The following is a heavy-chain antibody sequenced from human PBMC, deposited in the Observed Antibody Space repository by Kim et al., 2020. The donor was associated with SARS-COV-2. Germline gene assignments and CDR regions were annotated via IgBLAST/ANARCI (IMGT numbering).Heavy chain of an antibody. Sequence: SETLSLICAVSGYSISSGYYWGWIRQPPGKGLEWIGSIHHSGSTYYNPSPKSRVIISIDTSKNQFSLRLNSVTAADTAVYYCTSKYYYDTSGYYYADWWGQGTLVTVSS. CDR3: TSKYYYDTSGYYYADW. D-gene: IGHD3-22*01. CDR1: GYSISSGYY. V-gene: IGHV4-38-2*01. CDR2: IHHSGST. J-gene: IGHJ4*02.